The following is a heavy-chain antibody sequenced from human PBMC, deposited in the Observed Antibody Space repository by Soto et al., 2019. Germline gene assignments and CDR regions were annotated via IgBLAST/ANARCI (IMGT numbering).Heavy chain of an antibody. CDR3: AREDGGSGSYYTLDAFDI. CDR1: GYSFTSYW. V-gene: IGHV5-51*01. Sequence: GESLKISCKGSGYSFTSYWIGWVRQMPGKGLEWMGIIYLGDSGTRYSPSFQGQVTISADKSINTAYLQWSSLKASDTAMYYCAREDGGSGSYYTLDAFDIWGQGTMVTVSS. D-gene: IGHD3-10*01. J-gene: IGHJ3*02. CDR2: IYLGDSGT.